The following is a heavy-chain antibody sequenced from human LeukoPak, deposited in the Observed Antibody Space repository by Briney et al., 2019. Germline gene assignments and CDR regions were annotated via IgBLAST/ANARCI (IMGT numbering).Heavy chain of an antibody. CDR3: AKQVVAGIRY. J-gene: IGHJ4*02. Sequence: PGGSLRLSCAASGFTFSSYAMSWVRQAPGKGLEWVSGISGSGGSTYYADSVKGRFTISRENSKNTLYLQMNSLRAKDTAVYYCAKQVVAGIRYWGQGTLVTVSS. V-gene: IGHV3-23*01. CDR2: ISGSGGST. D-gene: IGHD6-19*01. CDR1: GFTFSSYA.